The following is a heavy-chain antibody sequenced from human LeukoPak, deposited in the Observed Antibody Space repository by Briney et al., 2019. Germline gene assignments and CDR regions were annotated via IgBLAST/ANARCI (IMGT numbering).Heavy chain of an antibody. CDR3: ARGPPNWGYDY. D-gene: IGHD7-27*01. V-gene: IGHV1-8*01. CDR2: MSPNSGDT. CDR1: GYTFTSYD. J-gene: IGHJ4*02. Sequence: ASVKVSCKASGYTFTSYDFNWVRQATGQRPEWMGWMSPNSGDTGYAQKFQDRVTMTGNTSISTAYMELSSLRSDDTAVYYCARGPPNWGYDYWGPGTLVTVSS.